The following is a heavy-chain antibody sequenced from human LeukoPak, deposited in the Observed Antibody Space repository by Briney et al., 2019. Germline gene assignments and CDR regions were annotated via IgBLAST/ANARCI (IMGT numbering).Heavy chain of an antibody. Sequence: GGSLRLSCAASGFIFSLYLMSWVRQAPGKGLEWVASIKQEGSEKYYVDSVKGRFTISRDNAKNSLYLQLHSLRAEDTAAYYCARLRFVAASGVSPFDYWGQGTLVTVSS. CDR1: GFIFSLYL. V-gene: IGHV3-7*01. CDR3: ARLRFVAASGVSPFDY. D-gene: IGHD2-8*02. CDR2: IKQEGSEK. J-gene: IGHJ4*02.